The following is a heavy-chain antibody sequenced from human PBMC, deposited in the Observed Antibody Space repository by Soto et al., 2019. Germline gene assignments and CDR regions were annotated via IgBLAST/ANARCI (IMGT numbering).Heavy chain of an antibody. V-gene: IGHV1-69*08. CDR2: IIPILGIA. CDR3: GRDPPYYCSGSAYDY. J-gene: IGHJ4*02. D-gene: IGHD3-10*01. Sequence: QVQLVQSGAEVKKPGSSVKVSCKASGGTFSSYTISWVRQAPGQGLEWMGRIIPILGIANYAQKFQGRVTITADKSTSRAHMELSSPRSEDTGVYYCGRDPPYYCSGSAYDYWGQGTLVTVSS. CDR1: GGTFSSYT.